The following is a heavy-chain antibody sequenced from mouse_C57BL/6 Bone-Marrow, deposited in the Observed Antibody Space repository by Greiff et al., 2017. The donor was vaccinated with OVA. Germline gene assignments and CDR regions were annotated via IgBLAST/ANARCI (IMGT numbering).Heavy chain of an antibody. CDR3: ARQPYGNYGFDY. Sequence: EVMLVESGGGLVQPGESLKLSCESNEYEFPSHDMSWVRKTPEKRLELVAAINSDGGSTYYPDTMERRFIISRDNTKKTLYLQMSSLRSEDTALYYRARQPYGNYGFDYWGQGTTLTVSS. D-gene: IGHD2-1*01. CDR1: EYEFPSHD. J-gene: IGHJ2*01. CDR2: INSDGGST. V-gene: IGHV5-2*01.